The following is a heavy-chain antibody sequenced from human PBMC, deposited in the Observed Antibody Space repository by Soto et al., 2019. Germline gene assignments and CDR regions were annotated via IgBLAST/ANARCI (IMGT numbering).Heavy chain of an antibody. V-gene: IGHV3-23*01. CDR2: IGESGTPT. Sequence: PAGSLRLSCAASGFTFSSYVMNWAFQAKGKGLEWVSLIGESGTPTYYADSVKGRFTISRDNSGNTLFLEMYSLRAEDTAVYYCARYIPGVRYYGMDVWGHGTTVTVSS. CDR3: ARYIPGVRYYGMDV. CDR1: GFTFSSYV. J-gene: IGHJ6*02. D-gene: IGHD2-2*01.